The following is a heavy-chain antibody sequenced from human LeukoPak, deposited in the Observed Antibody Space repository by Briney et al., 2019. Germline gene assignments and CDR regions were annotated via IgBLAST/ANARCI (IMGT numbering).Heavy chain of an antibody. D-gene: IGHD6-19*01. CDR2: INPNSGGT. CDR3: AREVRIAVAGRGKYFQH. CDR1: GYTFTGYY. Sequence: ASVKVSCKASGYTFTGYYMHWVRQAPGQGLEWMGWINPNSGGTNYAQKFQGRVTMTRDTSISTAYMELSRLRSDDTAVYYCAREVRIAVAGRGKYFQHWGQGTLVTVSS. J-gene: IGHJ1*01. V-gene: IGHV1-2*02.